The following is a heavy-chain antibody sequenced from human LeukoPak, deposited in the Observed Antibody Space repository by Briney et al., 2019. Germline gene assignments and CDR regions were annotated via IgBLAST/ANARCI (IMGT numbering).Heavy chain of an antibody. CDR1: GFTFYTYA. V-gene: IGHV3-23*01. CDR2: ISGSGDNT. D-gene: IGHD3-22*01. J-gene: IGHJ6*02. Sequence: PGGSLRVSCAASGFTFYTYAMTWVRQAPGKGLEWVSSISGSGDNTYYADSVKGRFTVSRDNSKNTLYLQMNSLRAEDTAVYYCARDLIYDSSGYYSGYYYYGMDVWGQGTTVTVSS. CDR3: ARDLIYDSSGYYSGYYYYGMDV.